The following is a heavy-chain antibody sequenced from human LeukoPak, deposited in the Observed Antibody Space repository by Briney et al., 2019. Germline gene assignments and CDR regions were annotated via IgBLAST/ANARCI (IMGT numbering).Heavy chain of an antibody. V-gene: IGHV3-30-3*01. J-gene: IGHJ6*02. CDR3: ARNPPGALYYYYYGMDV. CDR1: GFTFSSYA. D-gene: IGHD2-8*01. Sequence: GRSLRLSCAASGFTFSSYAMHWVRQAPGKGLEWVAVISYDGSNKYYADSVKGRFTISRDNSKNTLYLQMNSLRAEDTAVYYCARNPPGALYYYYYGMDVWGQGTTVTVSS. CDR2: ISYDGSNK.